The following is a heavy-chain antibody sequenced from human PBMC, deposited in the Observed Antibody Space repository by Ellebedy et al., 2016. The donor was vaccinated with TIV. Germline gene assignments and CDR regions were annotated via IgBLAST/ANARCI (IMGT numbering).Heavy chain of an antibody. Sequence: AASVKVSCKASGYTFTSYGISWVRQAPGQGLEWMGIINPSGGSTSYAQKLQGRLTMTRDTSISTAYMELSRLRSDDTAVYYCARVQIGGFGENWFDPWGQGTLVTVSS. D-gene: IGHD3-16*01. V-gene: IGHV1-46*04. CDR1: GYTFTSYG. CDR2: INPSGGST. CDR3: ARVQIGGFGENWFDP. J-gene: IGHJ5*02.